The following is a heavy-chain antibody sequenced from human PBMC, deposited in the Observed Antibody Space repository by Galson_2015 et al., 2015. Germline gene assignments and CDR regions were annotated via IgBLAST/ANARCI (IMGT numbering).Heavy chain of an antibody. V-gene: IGHV3-21*01. CDR1: GFTFSSYS. CDR2: ISSSSSYI. CDR3: ARTDSSGWYFDY. Sequence: SLRLSCAASGFTFSSYSMNWVRQAPGKGLEWVSSISSSSSYIYYADSVKGRFTISRDNAKNSLYLQMNSLRAEDTAVYYCARTDSSGWYFDYWGQGTLGTVSS. J-gene: IGHJ4*02. D-gene: IGHD6-19*01.